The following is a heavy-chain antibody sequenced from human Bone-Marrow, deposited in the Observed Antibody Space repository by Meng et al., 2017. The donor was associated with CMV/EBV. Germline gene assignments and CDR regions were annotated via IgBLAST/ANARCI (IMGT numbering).Heavy chain of an antibody. D-gene: IGHD2-2*01. Sequence: ASVKVSCKASGYTFTSYGISWVRQAPGQGLEWMGWISAYNGNTNYAQKLQGRVTMTTDTSTSTAYMELRSLRSDDTAVYYCARTYCSSTSCYLLRKLDPWGQGTLVTVSS. CDR1: GYTFTSYG. CDR2: ISAYNGNT. V-gene: IGHV1-18*01. J-gene: IGHJ5*02. CDR3: ARTYCSSTSCYLLRKLDP.